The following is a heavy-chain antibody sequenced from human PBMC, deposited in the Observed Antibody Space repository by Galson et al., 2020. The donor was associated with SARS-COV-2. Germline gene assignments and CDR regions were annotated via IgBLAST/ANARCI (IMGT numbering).Heavy chain of an antibody. J-gene: IGHJ3*02. V-gene: IGHV5-51*01. D-gene: IGHD2-8*01. CDR2: IYPGDSDT. CDR3: ASSTLGYCTNGVCYDAFDI. Sequence: GESLKISCKGSGYSFTSYWIGWVRQMPGKGLEWMGIIYPGDSDTRYSPSFQGQVTISADKSISTAYLQWSSLKASDTAMYYCASSTLGYCTNGVCYDAFDIWGQGTMVTVSS. CDR1: GYSFTSYW.